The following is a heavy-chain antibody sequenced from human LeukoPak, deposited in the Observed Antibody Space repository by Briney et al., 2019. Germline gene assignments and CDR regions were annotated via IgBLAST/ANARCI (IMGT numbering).Heavy chain of an antibody. D-gene: IGHD2-2*01. J-gene: IGHJ5*02. Sequence: SETLSLTCAVYGGSFSGYYWSWIRQPPGKGLEWIGEINHSGSTNYNPSLKSRVTISVDTSKNQFSLKLSSVTAADTAVYYCARFGSAGYCSSTSCYLATGFDPWGQGTLVTVSS. CDR2: INHSGST. CDR1: GGSFSGYY. CDR3: ARFGSAGYCSSTSCYLATGFDP. V-gene: IGHV4-34*01.